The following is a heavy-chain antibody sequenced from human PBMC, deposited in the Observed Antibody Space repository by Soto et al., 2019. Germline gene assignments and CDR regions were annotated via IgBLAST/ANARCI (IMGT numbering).Heavy chain of an antibody. D-gene: IGHD6-19*01. J-gene: IGHJ4*02. CDR1: GFPFSSYA. CDR3: AKDMTEQWLVYDY. CDR2: ISRSGGST. V-gene: IGHV3-23*01. Sequence: GGSLRLSCAASGFPFSSYAMSWVRQAPGKGLEWVTAISRSGGSTYYADSVKGRFTISRDNSKNTLYLQMNSLRAEDTAVYYCAKDMTEQWLVYDYWGQGTLVTVS.